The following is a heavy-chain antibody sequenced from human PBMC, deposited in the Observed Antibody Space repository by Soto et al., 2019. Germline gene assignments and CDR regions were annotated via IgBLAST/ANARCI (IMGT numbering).Heavy chain of an antibody. CDR1: GDTFTSYY. J-gene: IGHJ5*02. CDR3: ARSSGGNFGIIIEGSNWFDP. CDR2: INPHGGST. D-gene: IGHD3-3*01. V-gene: IGHV1-46*01. Sequence: QVQLVQSGAEVKKPGASVKVSCKAPGDTFTSYYLNWVRQAPGQGLEWMGVINPHGGSTKYAQKFQGRITMTRDPSRSTVYMELGSLRSDDTAIHYCARSSGGNFGIIIEGSNWFDPWGQGTLVTVSS.